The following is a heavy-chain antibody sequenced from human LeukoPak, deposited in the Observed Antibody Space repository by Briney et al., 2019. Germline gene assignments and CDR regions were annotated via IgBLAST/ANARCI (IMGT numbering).Heavy chain of an antibody. V-gene: IGHV3-15*01. Sequence: TGGSLRLSCAASGFPFSNAWMSWGRQAPGKGLEGVGRIKSKNDGGTTDYAAPLKGRFTISRDDSKNTLYLQMNSLKTEDTAVYYCTTDREWLVPSLYFDYWGQGTLVTVSS. D-gene: IGHD6-19*01. J-gene: IGHJ4*02. CDR1: GFPFSNAW. CDR3: TTDREWLVPSLYFDY. CDR2: IKSKNDGGTT.